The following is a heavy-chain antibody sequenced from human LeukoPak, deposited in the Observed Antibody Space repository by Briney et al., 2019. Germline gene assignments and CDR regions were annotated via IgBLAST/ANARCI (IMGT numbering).Heavy chain of an antibody. CDR3: AKDRLRLGELSYYFDY. CDR2: ISGSGGST. J-gene: IGHJ4*02. Sequence: GGSLRLSCAASGFTFSSYAMSWVRQAPGKGLEWVSAISGSGGSTYYADSVKGRLAISRDNSKNTLYLQMNSLRAEDTAVYYCAKDRLRLGELSYYFDYWGQGTLVTVSS. CDR1: GFTFSSYA. D-gene: IGHD3-16*02. V-gene: IGHV3-23*01.